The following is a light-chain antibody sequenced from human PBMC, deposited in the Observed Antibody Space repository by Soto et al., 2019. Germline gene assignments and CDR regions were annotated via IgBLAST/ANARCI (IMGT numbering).Light chain of an antibody. V-gene: IGKV3-20*01. Sequence: EIVLTQSPGTLSLSPGERATLSCRASQTVSSRYLAGYQQKPGQAPRLLMYGASNRATGIPDRFSGSGSGTDFTLTISRLEPEDFAVDFCQQYGRSPPFTFGQGTKVEIK. CDR2: GAS. J-gene: IGKJ2*01. CDR1: QTVSSRY. CDR3: QQYGRSPPFT.